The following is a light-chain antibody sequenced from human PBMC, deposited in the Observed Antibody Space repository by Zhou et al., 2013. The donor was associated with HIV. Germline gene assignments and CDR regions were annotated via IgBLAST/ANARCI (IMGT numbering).Light chain of an antibody. V-gene: IGKV1-5*03. CDR3: QQYYNFWT. J-gene: IGKJ1*01. Sequence: DIQMTQSPPTLSASLGDRVTVSCRASQSIGRWLAWYQQKPGKAPKLLIYKTYKLETGVPSRFSGSGSDTNFTLTINGLQPDDFASYYCQQYYNFWTFGPRDHGG. CDR2: KTY. CDR1: QSIGRW.